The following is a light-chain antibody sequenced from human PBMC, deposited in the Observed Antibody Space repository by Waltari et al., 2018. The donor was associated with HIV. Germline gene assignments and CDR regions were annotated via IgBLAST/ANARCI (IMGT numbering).Light chain of an antibody. V-gene: IGKV3-15*01. CDR1: QSIINN. CDR3: QQYNNWPLT. Sequence: EIVMTQSPATLSVSQGEGATLSCRASQSIINNLAWYQHKPGQAPRLLISAASTRATGFPARFSGSGWGTEFTLTISSLQSEDSAVYYCQQYNNWPLTFGGGTKVEIK. J-gene: IGKJ4*01. CDR2: AAS.